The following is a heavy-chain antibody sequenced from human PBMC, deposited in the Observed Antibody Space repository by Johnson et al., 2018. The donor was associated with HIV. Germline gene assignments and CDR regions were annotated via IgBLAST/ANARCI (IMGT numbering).Heavy chain of an antibody. D-gene: IGHD2-15*01. CDR1: GLNFSDYS. CDR3: ARDGYCSGGSCYSGDRLDAFDI. CDR2: ISFDGTTK. Sequence: QVQLVESGGGVVQPGTSMRLSCVVSGLNFSDYSMHWVRQTPGKGLEWVAVISFDGTTKYYADSVKGRFTISRDNAKNTLYLQMNSLRAEDTAVYYCARDGYCSGGSCYSGDRLDAFDIWGQGTMVTVS. V-gene: IGHV3-30*04. J-gene: IGHJ3*02.